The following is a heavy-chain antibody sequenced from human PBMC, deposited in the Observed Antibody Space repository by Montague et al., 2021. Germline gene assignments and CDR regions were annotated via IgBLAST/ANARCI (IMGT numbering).Heavy chain of an antibody. CDR2: IKQDGSEK. CDR1: GFTFSNYW. V-gene: IGHV3-7*01. D-gene: IGHD2-21*01. Sequence: SLRLSCAASGFTFSNYWMSWVRQAPGKGLEWVANIKQDGSEKHYVDSVKGRFTISRDNAKSSLYLQMNSLRAEDTAVYFCAGDQGQGYCGGDCYVSLDYWGQGTLVTVSS. CDR3: AGDQGQGYCGGDCYVSLDY. J-gene: IGHJ4*02.